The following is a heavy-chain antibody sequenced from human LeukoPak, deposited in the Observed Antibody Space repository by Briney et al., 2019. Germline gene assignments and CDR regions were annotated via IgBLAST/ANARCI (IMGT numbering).Heavy chain of an antibody. D-gene: IGHD3-10*01. CDR3: ARDRAPPDYYGSGSYRVWDAFDI. CDR1: GASISSYY. CDR2: IYYSGST. Sequence: SETLSLTCTVSGASISSYYWSWIRQPPGKGLEWIGSIYYSGSTYYNPSLKSRVTISVDTSKNQFSLKLSSVTAADTAVYYCARDRAPPDYYGSGSYRVWDAFDIWGQGTMVTVSS. J-gene: IGHJ3*02. V-gene: IGHV4-59*12.